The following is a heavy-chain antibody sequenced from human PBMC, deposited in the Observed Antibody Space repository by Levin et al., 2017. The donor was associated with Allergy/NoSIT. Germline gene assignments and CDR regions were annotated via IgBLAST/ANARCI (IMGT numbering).Heavy chain of an antibody. J-gene: IGHJ4*02. D-gene: IGHD3-10*01. CDR3: ARGGMVRGGHIGY. V-gene: IGHV3-74*01. CDR2: INSDESST. CDR1: GFTFSSYW. Sequence: TGESLKISCAASGFTFSSYWMHWVRQAPGKGLVWVSRINSDESSTSYADSVKGRFTISRDNAKNMLYLQMSSLRGEDTAVYYCARGGMVRGGHIGYWGQGTLVTVSS.